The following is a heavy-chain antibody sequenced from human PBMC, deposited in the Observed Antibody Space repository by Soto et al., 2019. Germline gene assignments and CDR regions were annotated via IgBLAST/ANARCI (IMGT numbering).Heavy chain of an antibody. CDR2: IYYSGST. CDR3: ARAEFDS. Sequence: SETLSLTCTVSGGSISSYYWNWIRQPPGKGLEWIGYIYYSGSTKYNPSLKSRVTISVDTSKNQFSLKVRSVTAADTAVYYCARAEFDSWGQGTLVTVSS. CDR1: GGSISSYY. V-gene: IGHV4-59*01. J-gene: IGHJ4*02.